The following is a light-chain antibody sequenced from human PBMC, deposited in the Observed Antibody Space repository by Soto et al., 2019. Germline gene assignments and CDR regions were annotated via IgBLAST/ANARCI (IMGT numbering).Light chain of an antibody. V-gene: IGKV1-9*01. CDR1: QDISSH. J-gene: IGKJ4*01. Sequence: DIQLTQSPSFLSASVGDRVTITCRASQDISSHLAWYQQKPGKAPKLLIYAASTLQSGVHSGFGGSVSGTEFTLTIPSLQPEDFATYYCQQVKTYPLTFGGGTKVEIK. CDR3: QQVKTYPLT. CDR2: AAS.